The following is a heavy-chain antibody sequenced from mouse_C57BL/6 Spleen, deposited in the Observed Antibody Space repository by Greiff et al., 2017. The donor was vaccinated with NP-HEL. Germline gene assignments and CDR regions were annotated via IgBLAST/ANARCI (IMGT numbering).Heavy chain of an antibody. J-gene: IGHJ1*03. Sequence: EVQGVESGGGLVKPGGSLKLSCAASGFTFSDYGMHWVRQAPEKGLEWVAYISSGRSTIYYADTVKGRFTISRDNAKNTLFLQMTSLRSEDTVMYYCARPSDYYYVSSWDVDVWGTGTTVNVSS. CDR1: GFTFSDYG. V-gene: IGHV5-17*01. CDR3: ARPSDYYYVSSWDVDV. CDR2: ISSGRSTI. D-gene: IGHD1-1*01.